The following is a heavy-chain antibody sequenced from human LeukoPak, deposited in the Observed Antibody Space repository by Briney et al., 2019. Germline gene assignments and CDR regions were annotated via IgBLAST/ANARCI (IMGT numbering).Heavy chain of an antibody. Sequence: PSETLSLTCTVSGGSISSYCWSWVRQPPGKGREWIGYIFTSGSTDYNPSLKSRVTMSVDTSKNQLSMELRFLTAADTAVYYCATSHDVKTAPYDLWGQGTTVTVSS. CDR3: ATSHDVKTAPYDL. D-gene: IGHD3-16*01. J-gene: IGHJ6*02. CDR2: IFTSGST. CDR1: GGSISSYC. V-gene: IGHV4-4*09.